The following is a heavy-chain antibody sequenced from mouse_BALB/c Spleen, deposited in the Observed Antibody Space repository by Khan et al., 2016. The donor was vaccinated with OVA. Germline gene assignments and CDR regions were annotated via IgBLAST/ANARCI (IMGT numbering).Heavy chain of an antibody. Sequence: EVELVESGGDLVKPGGSLKLSCAASGFTFSSYSMSWVRQTPDKRLEWVATISSGGDYTYYPDSVKGRFTISRDNAKNTLYLQTSSLKSEDSAVYYCASHLTGSFAYWGQGTLVTVSA. J-gene: IGHJ3*01. D-gene: IGHD4-1*01. CDR2: ISSGGDYT. V-gene: IGHV5-6*01. CDR3: ASHLTGSFAY. CDR1: GFTFSSYS.